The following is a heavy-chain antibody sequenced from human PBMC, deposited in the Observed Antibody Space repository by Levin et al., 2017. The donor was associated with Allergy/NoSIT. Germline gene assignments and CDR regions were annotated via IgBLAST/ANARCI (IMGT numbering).Heavy chain of an antibody. V-gene: IGHV4-59*08. Sequence: SQTLSLTCTVSGGSISNYYWSWIRQPPGKGLEYIGFIYYSGSTYSNPSLKSRVTISVDTSKNQISLKLSSVTAADTAVYYCARHFAHQLPRTRSYYYYMDGWGKGTTVTVSS. CDR3: ARHFAHQLPRTRSYYYYMDG. D-gene: IGHD2-2*01. CDR1: GGSISNYY. J-gene: IGHJ6*03. CDR2: IYYSGST.